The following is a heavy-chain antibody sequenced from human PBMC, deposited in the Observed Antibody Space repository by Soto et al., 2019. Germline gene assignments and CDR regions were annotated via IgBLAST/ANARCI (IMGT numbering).Heavy chain of an antibody. J-gene: IGHJ6*02. V-gene: IGHV3-33*01. CDR1: GFTFSSYG. CDR2: IWYDGSNK. CDR3: ARGDTAKYYYYGMDV. D-gene: IGHD5-18*01. Sequence: TGGSLRLSCAASGFTFSSYGMHWVRQAPGKGLEWVAVIWYDGSNKYYADSVKGRFTISRDNSKNTLYLQMNSLRAEDTAVYYCARGDTAKYYYYGMDVWGQGTTVTVSS.